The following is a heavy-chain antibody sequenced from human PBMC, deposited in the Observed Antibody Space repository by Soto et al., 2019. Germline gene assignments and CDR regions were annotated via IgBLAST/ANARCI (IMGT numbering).Heavy chain of an antibody. J-gene: IGHJ4*02. Sequence: SETLSLTCTVSGGSISSYYWSWIRQPPGKGLEWIGYIYYSGSTNYNPSLKSRVTISVDTSKNQFSLKLSSVTAADTAVYYCARGYGDYVSDYWGQGTLVTVSS. CDR1: GGSISSYY. D-gene: IGHD4-17*01. CDR2: IYYSGST. CDR3: ARGYGDYVSDY. V-gene: IGHV4-59*01.